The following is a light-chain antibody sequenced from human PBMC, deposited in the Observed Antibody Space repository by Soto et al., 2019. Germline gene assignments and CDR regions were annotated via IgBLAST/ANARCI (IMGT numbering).Light chain of an antibody. CDR1: SSDVGGYNY. J-gene: IGLJ2*01. CDR3: SSYAGSNNLGV. Sequence: QSALTQPPSASGSPGQSVTISCTGTSSDVGGYNYVSWYQQHPGKAPKLMIYEVSKRPSGVPDRFSGSKSGNTASLTVSGLQAEDEADYYGSSYAGSNNLGVFGGGTKLTVL. V-gene: IGLV2-8*01. CDR2: EVS.